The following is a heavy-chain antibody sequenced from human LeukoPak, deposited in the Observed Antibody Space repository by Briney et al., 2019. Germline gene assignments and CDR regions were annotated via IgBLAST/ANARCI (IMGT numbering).Heavy chain of an antibody. Sequence: SETLSLTCTVSGGSISRGSYYWSWIRQPAGKGLEWIGRIYTSGSTNYNPSLKSRVTISVDTSKNQFSLKLSSVTAADTAVYYCARERGIAAALYYFDYWGQGTLVTVSS. D-gene: IGHD6-13*01. V-gene: IGHV4-61*02. J-gene: IGHJ4*02. CDR1: GGSISRGSYY. CDR2: IYTSGST. CDR3: ARERGIAAALYYFDY.